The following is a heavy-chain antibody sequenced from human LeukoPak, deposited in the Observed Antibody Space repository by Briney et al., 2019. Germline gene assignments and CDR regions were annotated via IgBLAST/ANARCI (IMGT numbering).Heavy chain of an antibody. D-gene: IGHD3-22*01. CDR2: ISSTGSTI. CDR1: GFTFSDYY. V-gene: IGHV3-11*01. J-gene: IGHJ4*02. Sequence: GGSLRLSCAASGFTFSDYYMSWIRQAPGKGLEWVSYISSTGSTIYYADSVKGRFTISRDNAKNSLFLQMNSLRAEDTAVYYCAKFTMIVVVITHFDYWGQGTLVTVSS. CDR3: AKFTMIVVVITHFDY.